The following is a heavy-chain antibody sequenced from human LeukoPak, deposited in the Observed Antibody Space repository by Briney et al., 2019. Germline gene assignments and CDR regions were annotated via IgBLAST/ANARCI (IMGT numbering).Heavy chain of an antibody. J-gene: IGHJ2*01. V-gene: IGHV4-34*01. Sequence: PSETLSLTCAVYGGSFSGYYWSWIRQPPGKGLEWIGEINHSGSTNYNPSLKSRVTISVDTSKNQFSLKLSSVTAADTAVYYCARRCCSSTSLGYFDLWGRGTLVTVSS. D-gene: IGHD2-2*01. CDR3: ARRCCSSTSLGYFDL. CDR1: GGSFSGYY. CDR2: INHSGST.